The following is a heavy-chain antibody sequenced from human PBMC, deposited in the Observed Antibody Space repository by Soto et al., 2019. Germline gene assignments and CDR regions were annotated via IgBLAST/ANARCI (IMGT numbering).Heavy chain of an antibody. CDR2: FDPEDGET. Sequence: ASVKVSCKVSGYTLTELSMHWVRQAPGKGLEWMGGFDPEDGETIYAQKFQGRVTMTEDTSTDTAYMELSSLRSEDTAVYYCASSPSWATQYYYYYYGMDVWGQGTTVTVS. D-gene: IGHD5-12*01. V-gene: IGHV1-24*01. CDR1: GYTLTELS. CDR3: ASSPSWATQYYYYYYGMDV. J-gene: IGHJ6*02.